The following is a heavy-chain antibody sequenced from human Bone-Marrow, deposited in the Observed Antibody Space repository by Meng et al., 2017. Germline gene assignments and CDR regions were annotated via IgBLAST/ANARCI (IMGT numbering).Heavy chain of an antibody. CDR3: ARGRASCSSGGCSLGWFDP. CDR2: IYYTENT. V-gene: IGHV4-31*01. CDR1: GGSINSAGYY. Sequence: GQLPESGPGLLKPPHSLSLTCSVPGGSINSAGYYWSWIRQHPGKGLEWIGYIYYTENTYYNPSLKSPMTISLDKSKNQFSLKLNSVTVADTAVYYCARGRASCSSGGCSLGWFDPWGQGTLVTVSS. J-gene: IGHJ5*02. D-gene: IGHD2-15*01.